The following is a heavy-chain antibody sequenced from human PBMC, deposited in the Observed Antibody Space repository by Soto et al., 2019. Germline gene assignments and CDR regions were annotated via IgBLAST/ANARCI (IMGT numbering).Heavy chain of an antibody. CDR1: GLTLSMWT. D-gene: IGHD2-21*01. CDR3: ARLTGIPEISPTEEDY. J-gene: IGHJ4*02. V-gene: IGHV3-21*06. CDR2: PLGVSDDI. Sequence: EVHLVQSGGGLVKPGGSLRLSCAASGLTLSMWTLNWVRHTPGKGLEWVSPLGVSDDIFYAASVKGRFTMSGDRSKNVVYIQLERRRCVETGVYYCARLTGIPEISPTEEDYWGRGTPVTVSA.